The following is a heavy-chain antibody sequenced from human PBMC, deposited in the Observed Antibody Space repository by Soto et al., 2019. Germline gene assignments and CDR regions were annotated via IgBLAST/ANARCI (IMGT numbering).Heavy chain of an antibody. D-gene: IGHD6-19*01. Sequence: PSETLSLTCAVSDYSISSGYYWGWIRQPPGKGLEWIANIHHSGSTYYNPSPKSRVTILIDTSKNQFSLKVSSVTAADTAVYYCARLSSGSDAYWGQGTLVTVSS. J-gene: IGHJ4*02. CDR2: IHHSGST. V-gene: IGHV4-38-2*01. CDR1: DYSISSGYY. CDR3: ARLSSGSDAY.